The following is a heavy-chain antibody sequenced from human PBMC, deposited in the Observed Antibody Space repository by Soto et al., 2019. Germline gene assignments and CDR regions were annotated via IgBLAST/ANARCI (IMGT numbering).Heavy chain of an antibody. CDR3: ATAISSPFSNFDY. D-gene: IGHD2-2*01. J-gene: IGHJ4*02. CDR1: GVTFSTYW. Sequence: GWSLRLSCVASGVTFSTYWMTWVRQAPGMGLEWVAGIKEDGSEEVYVDSVKGRFSISRDNAKTSLYLQLNSLRAEDTAVYYCATAISSPFSNFDYWGQGSLVTVSS. CDR2: IKEDGSEE. V-gene: IGHV3-7*01.